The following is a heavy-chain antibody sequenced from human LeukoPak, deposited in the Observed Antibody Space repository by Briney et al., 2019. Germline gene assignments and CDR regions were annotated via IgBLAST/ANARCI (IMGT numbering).Heavy chain of an antibody. CDR2: IYTSGST. CDR3: ARTYQLLARDAFDI. Sequence: TLSLTCTVSGGSISSGSYYWSWIRQPAGKGLEWIGRIYTSGSTNYNPSLKSRVAISVDTSKNQFSLKLSSVTAADTAVYYCARTYQLLARDAFDIWGQGTMVTVSS. CDR1: GGSISSGSYY. J-gene: IGHJ3*02. D-gene: IGHD2-2*01. V-gene: IGHV4-61*02.